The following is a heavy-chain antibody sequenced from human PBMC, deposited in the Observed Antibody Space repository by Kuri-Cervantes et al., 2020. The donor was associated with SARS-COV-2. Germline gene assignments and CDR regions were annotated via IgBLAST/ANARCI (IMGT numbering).Heavy chain of an antibody. CDR3: ARELSGGSV. V-gene: IGHV3-33*08. Sequence: GGSLRLSCAASGFTFSSYGMHWVRQASGKGLEWVAVIWYDGSNKYYADSVKGRFTISRDNSKNTLYLQMNSLRAEDTAVYYCARELSGGSVWGQGTLVTVSS. CDR1: GFTFSSYG. CDR2: IWYDGSNK. J-gene: IGHJ4*02. D-gene: IGHD2-15*01.